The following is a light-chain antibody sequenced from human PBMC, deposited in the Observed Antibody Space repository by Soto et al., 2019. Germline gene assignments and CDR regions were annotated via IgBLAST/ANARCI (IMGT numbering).Light chain of an antibody. J-gene: IGKJ1*01. CDR2: GAS. Sequence: ENVLTQTPGTLSLSPGERATLSCRASQSVSSSYLAWYQQKPGQAPRLLIYGASSRATGIPDRFSGSGSGTDFTLTISRLESEDFAVYYCQDYGSSRTFGQGTKV. CDR1: QSVSSSY. V-gene: IGKV3-20*01. CDR3: QDYGSSRT.